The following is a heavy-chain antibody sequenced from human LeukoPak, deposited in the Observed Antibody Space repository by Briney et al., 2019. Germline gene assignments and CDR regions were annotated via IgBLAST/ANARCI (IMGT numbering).Heavy chain of an antibody. Sequence: PGGSLRLSCVASGFTFSDYWMSWVRQAPGKGLEWVANIKYHGSDEHYVDSVRGRFTISRDNAKNSLFLQMNSLRAEDTAVYYCARIGGSGTYWDYWGQGTLVTVSS. CDR3: ARIGGSGTYWDY. CDR2: IKYHGSDE. D-gene: IGHD3-10*01. CDR1: GFTFSDYW. J-gene: IGHJ4*02. V-gene: IGHV3-7*01.